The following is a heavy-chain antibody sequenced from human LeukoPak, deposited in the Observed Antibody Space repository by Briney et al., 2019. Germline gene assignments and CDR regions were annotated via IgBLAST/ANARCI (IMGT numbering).Heavy chain of an antibody. Sequence: PSETLSLTCAVSGGSISSGGYSWSWIRQPPGKGLEWIGYIYHSGSTYYNPSLKSRVTISVDRSKNQFSLKLSSVTAADTAVYYCARASHAHSGVDYWGQGTLVTVSS. CDR1: GGSISSGGYS. V-gene: IGHV4-30-2*01. D-gene: IGHD1-1*01. CDR2: IYHSGST. J-gene: IGHJ4*02. CDR3: ARASHAHSGVDY.